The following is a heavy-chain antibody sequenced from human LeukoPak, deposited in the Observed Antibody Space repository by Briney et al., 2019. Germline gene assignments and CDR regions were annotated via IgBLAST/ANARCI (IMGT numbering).Heavy chain of an antibody. Sequence: GGSLRLSCAALGFILRNAWMRWVGQAQGKGREGVGRIKGKTDGGTTDYAAPVKGRFTISRDDSKNTLYLQMNSLKTEDTAVYYCTTADRGVFDYWGQGTLVTVSS. V-gene: IGHV3-15*01. CDR1: GFILRNAW. CDR2: IKGKTDGGTT. D-gene: IGHD3-10*01. J-gene: IGHJ4*02. CDR3: TTADRGVFDY.